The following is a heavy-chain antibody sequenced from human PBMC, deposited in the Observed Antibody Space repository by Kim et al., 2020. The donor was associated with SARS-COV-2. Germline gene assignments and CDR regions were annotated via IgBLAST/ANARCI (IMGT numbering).Heavy chain of an antibody. Sequence: SETLSLTCTVSGGSISSSSYYWGWIRQPPGKGLEWIGSIYYSGSTYYNPSLKSRVTISVDTSKNQFSLKLSSVTAADTAVYYCARQSTNRAISGWWPTSEGVDYWGQGTLVTVSS. V-gene: IGHV4-39*01. CDR2: IYYSGST. D-gene: IGHD2-15*01. CDR1: GGSISSSSYY. J-gene: IGHJ4*02. CDR3: ARQSTNRAISGWWPTSEGVDY.